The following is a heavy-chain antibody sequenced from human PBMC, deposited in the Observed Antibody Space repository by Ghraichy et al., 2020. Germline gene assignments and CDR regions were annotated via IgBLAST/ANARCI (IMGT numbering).Heavy chain of an antibody. J-gene: IGHJ5*02. CDR3: AKEIRYRLLDNWFDP. Sequence: GGSLRLSCAASGFTFSTYAMSWVRQAPGKGLEWVSSISGSGGSTYYADSVKGRFTISRDNSKTTLYLQMNSLRAEDTAVYYCAKEIRYRLLDNWFDPWGQGTLVTVSS. CDR2: ISGSGGST. V-gene: IGHV3-23*01. CDR1: GFTFSTYA. D-gene: IGHD1-26*01.